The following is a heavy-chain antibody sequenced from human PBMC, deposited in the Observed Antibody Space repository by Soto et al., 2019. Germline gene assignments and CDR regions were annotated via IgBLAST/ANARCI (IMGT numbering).Heavy chain of an antibody. V-gene: IGHV1-24*01. CDR3: ANSQAYGSGRASSFDY. D-gene: IGHD3-10*01. CDR2: FDPEDGET. CDR1: GYTLTELS. Sequence: QVQLVQSGAEVKKPGASVKVSCKVSGYTLTELSMHWVRQAPGKGLEWMGGFDPEDGETIYAQKFQGRVTMTEDTSTDTAYMELSSLRSEDTAVYYCANSQAYGSGRASSFDYWGQGTLVTVSS. J-gene: IGHJ4*02.